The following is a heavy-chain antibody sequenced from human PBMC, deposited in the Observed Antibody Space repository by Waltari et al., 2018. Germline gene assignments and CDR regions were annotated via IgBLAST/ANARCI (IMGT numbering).Heavy chain of an antibody. CDR1: GFTLRSYG. V-gene: IGHV3-33*01. CDR2: IWYDGTNT. Sequence: QVPLVESGGGVVQHGRSLGLSCAAAGFTLRSYGIHWVRQAPGKGLEWVAVIWYDGTNTYYGDSVKGRFTISRDNSKNTVFLQMNSLRVEDTAVYYCARGVVVAPPDYWGQGTLVTVSS. CDR3: ARGVVVAPPDY. D-gene: IGHD2-15*01. J-gene: IGHJ4*02.